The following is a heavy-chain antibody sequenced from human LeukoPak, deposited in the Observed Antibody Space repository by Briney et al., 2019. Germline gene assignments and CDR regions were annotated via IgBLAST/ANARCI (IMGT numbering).Heavy chain of an antibody. V-gene: IGHV1-24*01. D-gene: IGHD1-26*01. CDR1: GYTLTELS. CDR3: ATDLRWELPPTSAFDI. CDR2: FDPEDGET. J-gene: IGHJ3*02. Sequence: GASVKVSCKVSGYTLTELSMHWVRQAPGKGLEWMGGFDPEDGETIYAQKFQGRVTMTEDTSTDTAYMELSSLRSEDTAVYCCATDLRWELPPTSAFDIWGQGTMVTVSS.